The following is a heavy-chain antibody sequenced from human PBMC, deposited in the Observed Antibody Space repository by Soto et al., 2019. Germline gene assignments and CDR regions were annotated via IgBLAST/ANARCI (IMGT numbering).Heavy chain of an antibody. J-gene: IGHJ4*02. CDR1: GYTFTNYY. V-gene: IGHV1-46*01. CDR3: ARDSTIAY. CDR2: INPSAGGT. Sequence: ASVKVSCKASGYTFTNYYMHWVRQAPGQGLEWMGIINPSAGGTSYAPKFQARVTMTRDTSTSTVHMELSSLRPDDTAVYYCARDSTIAYWGQGTLVTVSS. D-gene: IGHD1-1*01.